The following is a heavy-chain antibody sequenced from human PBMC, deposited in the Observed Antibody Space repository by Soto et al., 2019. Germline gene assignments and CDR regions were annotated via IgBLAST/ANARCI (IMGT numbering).Heavy chain of an antibody. V-gene: IGHV2-5*02. J-gene: IGHJ5*02. CDR2: IYWDDDK. CDR3: AHRLGGIRWFDP. Sequence: QITLKESGPTLVKPTQTLTLTCSFSGFSLSTIGEGVGWIRQTPGQALEWLALIYWDDDKHYSPSLNSRLTITKDTSKNQVILTLTNMDPVDTATYYCAHRLGGIRWFDPWGQGTLVTVSS. CDR1: GFSLSTIGEG. D-gene: IGHD5-18*01.